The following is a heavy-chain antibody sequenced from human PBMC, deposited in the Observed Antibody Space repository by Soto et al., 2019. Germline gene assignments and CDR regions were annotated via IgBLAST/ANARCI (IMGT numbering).Heavy chain of an antibody. V-gene: IGHV3-33*01. CDR1: GFTFSSYG. J-gene: IGHJ4*02. Sequence: GGSLRLSCAASGFTFSSYGMHWVRQAPGKGLEWVAVIWYDGSNKYYADSVKGRFTISRDNSKNTLYLQMNSLRAEDTAVYYCARDLYGDPSSLDYWGQGTLVTVSS. CDR3: ARDLYGDPSSLDY. D-gene: IGHD2-21*01. CDR2: IWYDGSNK.